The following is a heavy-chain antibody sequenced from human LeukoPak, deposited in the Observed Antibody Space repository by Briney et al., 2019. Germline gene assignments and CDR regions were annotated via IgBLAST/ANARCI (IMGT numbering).Heavy chain of an antibody. CDR3: AKDLAVAASPPGEQEPVDY. V-gene: IGHV3-23*01. CDR1: GFTFSNAW. D-gene: IGHD6-19*01. J-gene: IGHJ4*02. CDR2: ISGSGDIT. Sequence: PGGSLRLSCAASGFTFSNAWMNWVRQAPGKGLEWVSVISGSGDITYYASSAKGRFTISRDNSKNTLYLQMNSLRAEDTAVYYCAKDLAVAASPPGEQEPVDYWGQGTLVTVSS.